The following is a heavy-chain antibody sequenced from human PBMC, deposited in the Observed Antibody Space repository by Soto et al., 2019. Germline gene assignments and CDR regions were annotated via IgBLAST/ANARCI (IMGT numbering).Heavy chain of an antibody. J-gene: IGHJ4*02. CDR3: ARGQYSYGSRGDYFDY. Sequence: QPGGSLRLSCAASGFTFSSYAMHWVRQAPGKGLEWVAVISYDGSNKYYADSVKGRFTISRDNSKNTLYLQMNSLRAEDTAVYYCARGQYSYGSRGDYFDYWGQGTLVTVSS. D-gene: IGHD5-18*01. CDR2: ISYDGSNK. CDR1: GFTFSSYA. V-gene: IGHV3-30-3*01.